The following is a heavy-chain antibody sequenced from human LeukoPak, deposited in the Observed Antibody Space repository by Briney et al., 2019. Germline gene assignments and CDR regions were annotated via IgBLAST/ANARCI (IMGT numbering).Heavy chain of an antibody. CDR2: IWYDGSNK. J-gene: IGHJ3*02. D-gene: IGHD3-3*01. V-gene: IGHV3-33*01. CDR1: GFTFSNYG. Sequence: GGSLRLSCAASGFTFSNYGMHWVRQAPGKGLEWVAVIWYDGSNKYYADSVKGRFTISRDNSKNTLYLQMNSLRAEDTAVYYCAREYYDFWSGYDPDAFDIWGQGTMVTVSS. CDR3: AREYYDFWSGYDPDAFDI.